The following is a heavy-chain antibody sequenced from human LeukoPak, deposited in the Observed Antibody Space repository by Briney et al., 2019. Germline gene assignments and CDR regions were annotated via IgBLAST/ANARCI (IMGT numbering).Heavy chain of an antibody. J-gene: IGHJ4*02. D-gene: IGHD5-12*01. V-gene: IGHV4-61*02. Sequence: PSQTLSLTCTVSGGSISSGNYYWSWIRQPAGKGLEWIGRIYTSGSTNYNPSLKSRVTISVDTSKNQFSLKLSSVTAADTAVYYCARLRDRVLFDYWGQGILVPVSS. CDR2: IYTSGST. CDR1: GGSISSGNYY. CDR3: ARLRDRVLFDY.